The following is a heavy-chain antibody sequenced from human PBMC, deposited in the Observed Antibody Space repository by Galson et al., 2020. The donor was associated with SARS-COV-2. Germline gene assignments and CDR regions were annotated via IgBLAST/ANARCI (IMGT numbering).Heavy chain of an antibody. D-gene: IGHD3-10*01. CDR2: IYPTGNT. CDR1: GFTVSSRY. CDR3: LREGDTINQDY. V-gene: IGHV3-53*01. J-gene: IGHJ4*02. Sequence: GESMKISCAASGFTVSSRYISWVRQAPGKGLEWVSLIYPTGNTFYADYVKGRFTVSRDNSRNTLFLQMNSLRAEDTAVYYCLREGDTINQDYWGQGTLVTVSS.